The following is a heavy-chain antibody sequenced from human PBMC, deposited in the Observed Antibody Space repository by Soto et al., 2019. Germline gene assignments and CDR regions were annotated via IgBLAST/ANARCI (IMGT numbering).Heavy chain of an antibody. CDR3: AKEKKSGSFDY. J-gene: IGHJ4*02. Sequence: GGSLRLSCSASGFTFSSYAMHWVRQAPGKGLEYVSAISSNGGSTYYADSVKGRFTISRDNSKNTLYLQMSSLRAEDTAVYYCAKEKKSGSFDYWGQGTLVTISS. CDR2: ISSNGGST. CDR1: GFTFSSYA. D-gene: IGHD1-26*01. V-gene: IGHV3-64D*06.